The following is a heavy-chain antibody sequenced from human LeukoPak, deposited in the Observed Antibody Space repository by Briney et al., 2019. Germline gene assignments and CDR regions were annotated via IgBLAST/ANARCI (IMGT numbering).Heavy chain of an antibody. V-gene: IGHV3-64*01. CDR3: ARRGSYYGYSMDY. Sequence: GGSLRLSCAASGFTFSTYAMHWVRQAPGKGLEYVSAISSNGGSTYYANSVKGRFTISRDKSKNTLYLHMGSLRAEDMAVYYCARRGSYYGYSMDYWGQGTLVTVSS. D-gene: IGHD1-26*01. CDR1: GFTFSTYA. CDR2: ISSNGGST. J-gene: IGHJ4*02.